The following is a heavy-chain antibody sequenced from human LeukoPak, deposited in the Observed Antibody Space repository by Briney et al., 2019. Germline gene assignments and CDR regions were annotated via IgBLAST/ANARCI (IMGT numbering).Heavy chain of an antibody. CDR2: ISHSGNTI. CDR3: AELGITMIGGV. D-gene: IGHD3-10*02. Sequence: GGSLRLSCAASGFTFSDYYMTWIRLAPGKGLEWVSYISHSGNTIYYADSVKGRFTISRDNAKNSLYLQMNSLRAEDTAVYYCAELGITMIGGVWGKGTTVTISS. CDR1: GFTFSDYY. J-gene: IGHJ6*04. V-gene: IGHV3-11*04.